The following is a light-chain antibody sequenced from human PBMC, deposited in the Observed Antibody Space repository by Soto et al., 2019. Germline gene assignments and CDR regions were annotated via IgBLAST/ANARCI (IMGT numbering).Light chain of an antibody. CDR1: GSDVGGYNY. CDR3: SSYAGSNNYV. V-gene: IGLV2-8*01. CDR2: EVT. J-gene: IGLJ1*01. Sequence: QSVLTQPPSTSGSPGQSVTISCTGTGSDVGGYNYVSWYQQHPGKAPKLMIYEVTKRPSGVPDRFSGSKSGNTASLPVSALQAEEEADYYCSSYAGSNNYVFGTGTKLIVL.